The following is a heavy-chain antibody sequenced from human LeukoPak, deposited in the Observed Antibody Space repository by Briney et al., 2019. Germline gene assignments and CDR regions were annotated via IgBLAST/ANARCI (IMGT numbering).Heavy chain of an antibody. CDR2: ISSSSSTI. V-gene: IGHV3-48*01. D-gene: IGHD4-11*01. Sequence: GGSLRLSCAASGFTFSSYSMNWVRQAPGMGLEWVSCISSSSSTIYYADSVKGRFTISRDNAKNSLYLQMNSLRADDTAVYYCARDIMGGVTTGNYMDVWGKGTTVTVSS. J-gene: IGHJ6*03. CDR1: GFTFSSYS. CDR3: ARDIMGGVTTGNYMDV.